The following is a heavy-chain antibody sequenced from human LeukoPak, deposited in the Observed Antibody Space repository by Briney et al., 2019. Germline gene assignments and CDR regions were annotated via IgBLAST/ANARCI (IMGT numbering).Heavy chain of an antibody. CDR1: GFTFSSYA. CDR3: AKRIAAAGGNDAFDI. Sequence: PGGSLRLSCAASGFTFSSYAMSWVRQAPGKWLEWVSAISGSGGSTYYADSVKGRFTISRDNSKNTLYLQMNSLRTEDTAVYYSAKRIAAAGGNDAFDIWGQGTMVTVSS. D-gene: IGHD6-13*01. V-gene: IGHV3-23*01. CDR2: ISGSGGST. J-gene: IGHJ3*02.